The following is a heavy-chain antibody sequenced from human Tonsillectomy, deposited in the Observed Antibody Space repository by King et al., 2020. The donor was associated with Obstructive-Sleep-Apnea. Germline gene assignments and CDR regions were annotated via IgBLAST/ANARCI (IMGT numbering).Heavy chain of an antibody. J-gene: IGHJ4*02. CDR2: ISWDGGST. CDR1: GFTFDDHA. V-gene: IGHV3-43D*03. D-gene: IGHD6-13*01. Sequence: VQLVESGGVVVQPGGSLRLSCAGSGFTFDDHAMHWVRQAPGKGLVWVSLISWDGGSTYYADSVKGRFTISRDNSKNSLYLQMNSLRAEDTALYYCGKDKGFAEQLWALDYWGQGTLVTVSS. CDR3: GKDKGFAEQLWALDY.